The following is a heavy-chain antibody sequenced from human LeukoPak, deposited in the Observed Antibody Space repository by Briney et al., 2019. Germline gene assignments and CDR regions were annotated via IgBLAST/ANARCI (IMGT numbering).Heavy chain of an antibody. V-gene: IGHV3-48*02. CDR1: GFTFHFYS. CDR2: ISSRSSTI. J-gene: IGHJ4*02. Sequence: GGSLRLSCAASGFTFHFYSMTCVRQAPGKGLEWVSYISSRSSTIYYTDSVKGRFTVSRDNAKNSLNLQMNSLRDKDTAVYYCARGEDYWGQGTLVTVSS. CDR3: ARGEDY.